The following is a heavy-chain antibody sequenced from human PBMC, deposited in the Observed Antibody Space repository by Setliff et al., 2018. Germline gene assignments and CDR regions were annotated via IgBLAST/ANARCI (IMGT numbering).Heavy chain of an antibody. J-gene: IGHJ4*02. V-gene: IGHV3-33*08. CDR1: GFTFRDYG. D-gene: IGHD2-21*01. Sequence: GGSLRLSCAASGFTFRDYGMNWVRQAPGKGLEWVAMIWSDGINKFYGGPVKGRFIVSRDNSKNTVFLQMNDLRVEDTAVYYCVRSAVYCASDCYPRYFDSWGQGTLVNVSS. CDR2: IWSDGINK. CDR3: VRSAVYCASDCYPRYFDS.